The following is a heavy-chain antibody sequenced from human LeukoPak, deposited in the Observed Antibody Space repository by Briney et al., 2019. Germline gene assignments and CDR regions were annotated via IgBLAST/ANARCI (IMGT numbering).Heavy chain of an antibody. Sequence: GGSLRLSCAASGFTFSSYAMSWVRQAPGKGLEWVSAISGSGGSTYYADSVKGRFTISRHNSKNTLYLQMNSLRVEDTAVYYCAKVGFLESPEYHYSMDVWGKGTTVTVSS. CDR1: GFTFSSYA. J-gene: IGHJ6*03. CDR2: ISGSGGST. CDR3: AKVGFLESPEYHYSMDV. D-gene: IGHD3-3*01. V-gene: IGHV3-23*01.